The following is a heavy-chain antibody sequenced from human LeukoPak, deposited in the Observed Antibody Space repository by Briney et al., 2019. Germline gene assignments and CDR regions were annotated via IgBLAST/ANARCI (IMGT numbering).Heavy chain of an antibody. CDR2: IIPIFGTA. D-gene: IGHD1-1*01. Sequence: ASVKVSCKASGYTFTSYGISWVRQAPGQGLEWMGGIIPIFGTANYAQKFQGRVTITADESTSTAYMELSSLRSEDTAVYYCAQPRAGTTQANDGYYYYGMDVWGQGTTVTVSS. V-gene: IGHV1-69*13. J-gene: IGHJ6*02. CDR3: AQPRAGTTQANDGYYYYGMDV. CDR1: GYTFTSYG.